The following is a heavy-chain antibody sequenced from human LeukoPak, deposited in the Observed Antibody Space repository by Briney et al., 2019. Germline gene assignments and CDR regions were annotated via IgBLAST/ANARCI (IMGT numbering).Heavy chain of an antibody. V-gene: IGHV1-2*06. Sequence: GASVKVSCKASGYTFTGYYMHWVRQAPGQGLEWMGRINPNSGGTNYAQKFQGRVTMTRDTSISTAYMELSRLRSDDTAVYYCARDRRISSGWYPFGYWGQGTLATVPS. CDR3: ARDRRISSGWYPFGY. CDR1: GYTFTGYY. J-gene: IGHJ4*02. D-gene: IGHD6-19*01. CDR2: INPNSGGT.